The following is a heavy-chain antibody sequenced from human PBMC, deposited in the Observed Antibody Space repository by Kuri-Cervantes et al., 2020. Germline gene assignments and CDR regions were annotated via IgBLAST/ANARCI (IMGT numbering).Heavy chain of an antibody. J-gene: IGHJ3*02. Sequence: SETLSLTCTVSGGSISSSSYYWGWIRQPPGKGLEWIGEIYHSGSTNYNPSLKSRVTISVDKSKNQSSLKLSSVTAADTAVYYCARDQIREIDAFDIWGQGTMVTVSS. CDR2: IYHSGST. CDR1: GGSISSSSYY. CDR3: ARDQIREIDAFDI. V-gene: IGHV4-39*07. D-gene: IGHD5-24*01.